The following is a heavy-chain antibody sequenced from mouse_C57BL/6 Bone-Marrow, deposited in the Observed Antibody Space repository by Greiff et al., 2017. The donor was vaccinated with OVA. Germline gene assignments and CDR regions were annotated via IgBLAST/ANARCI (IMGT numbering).Heavy chain of an antibody. V-gene: IGHV1-82*01. CDR3: ATYCGRGYVDV. J-gene: IGHJ1*03. Sequence: QVQLQESGPELVKPGASVKISCKASGYAFSSSWMNWVKQRPGKGLEWIGRIYPGDGDTNYNGKFKGKATLTADRSSSTAYMQLSSLTSEDSAVYFCATYCGRGYVDVWGTGTTVTVSS. D-gene: IGHD1-1*01. CDR1: GYAFSSSW. CDR2: IYPGDGDT.